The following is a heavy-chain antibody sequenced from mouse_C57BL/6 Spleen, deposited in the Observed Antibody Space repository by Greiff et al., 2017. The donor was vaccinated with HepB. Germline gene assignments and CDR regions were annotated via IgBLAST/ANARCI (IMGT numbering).Heavy chain of an antibody. D-gene: IGHD1-1*01. Sequence: VMLVESGAELVKPGASVKISCKASGYAFSSYWMNWVKQRPGKGLEWIGQIYPGDGDTNYNGKFKGKATLTADKSSSTAYMQLSSLTSEDSAVYVCARRDYYGSSLDWYFDVWGTGTTVTVSS. CDR2: IYPGDGDT. CDR1: GYAFSSYW. J-gene: IGHJ1*03. V-gene: IGHV1-80*01. CDR3: ARRDYYGSSLDWYFDV.